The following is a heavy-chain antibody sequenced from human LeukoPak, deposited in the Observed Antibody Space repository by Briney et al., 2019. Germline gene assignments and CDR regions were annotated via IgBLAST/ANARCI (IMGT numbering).Heavy chain of an antibody. J-gene: IGHJ4*02. CDR2: ISISGSKT. CDR3: ANEIRPNDY. V-gene: IGHV3-23*01. CDR1: EFDFSSHA. D-gene: IGHD4-17*01. Sequence: GGSLRLSCAASEFDFSSHAMTWVRQAPGKGLEWVSGISISGSKTYYADSVKGRFTISRENSKKTLYLQMNSLRAEDTAVYYCANEIRPNDYWGQGTQVTVSS.